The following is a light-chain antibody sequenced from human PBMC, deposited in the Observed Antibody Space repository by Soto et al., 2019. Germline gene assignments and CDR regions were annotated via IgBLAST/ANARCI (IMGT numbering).Light chain of an antibody. Sequence: VLTHSPGALSLTPKERATLSCRASQSVSSSYLAWYQQKPGQAPRLLIYGASSRATGIPDRFSGSGSGTDFTLTISRLEPEDFAVYYCQQYGSSPQITFGQGTRLEI. CDR1: QSVSSSY. J-gene: IGKJ5*01. V-gene: IGKV3-20*01. CDR2: GAS. CDR3: QQYGSSPQIT.